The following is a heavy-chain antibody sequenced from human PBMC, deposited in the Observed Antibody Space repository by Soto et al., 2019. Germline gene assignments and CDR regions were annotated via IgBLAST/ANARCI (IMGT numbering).Heavy chain of an antibody. CDR1: GFTFSSYW. J-gene: IGHJ4*02. Sequence: EVQLVESGGGLVQPGGSLRLSCAASGFTFSSYWMSWVRQAPGKGLEWVANIKQDGSEKYYVDSVKGRFTISRDNAKNSLYLQMNSLRAEDTAVYYCARGPRYNCNYVLDYWGQGTLVTVSS. D-gene: IGHD1-7*01. CDR2: IKQDGSEK. V-gene: IGHV3-7*04. CDR3: ARGPRYNCNYVLDY.